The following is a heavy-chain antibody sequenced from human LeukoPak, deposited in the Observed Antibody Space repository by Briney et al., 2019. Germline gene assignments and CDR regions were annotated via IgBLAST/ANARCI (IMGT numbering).Heavy chain of an antibody. D-gene: IGHD3-22*01. CDR2: IYYSGST. V-gene: IGHV4-59*01. Sequence: PSETLSLTCTVSGGSISSYYWSWIRQPPGKGLEWIGYIYYSGSTNYNPSLKSRVTISVDTSKNQFSLKLSSVIAADTAVYYCARDLQGSSGYWSSWFDPWGQGTLVTVSS. J-gene: IGHJ5*02. CDR3: ARDLQGSSGYWSSWFDP. CDR1: GGSISSYY.